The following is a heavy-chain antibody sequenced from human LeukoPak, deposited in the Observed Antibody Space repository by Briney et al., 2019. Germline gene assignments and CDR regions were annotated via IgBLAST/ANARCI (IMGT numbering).Heavy chain of an antibody. Sequence: GRSLRLSCAASGFTFDDYAMHWVRHAPGKGLEWVSGISWNSGSIGYADSVKGRFTISRDNAKNSLYLQMNSLRAEDTALYYCAKEAQREGWYYYYGMDVWGQGTTVTVSS. CDR2: ISWNSGSI. CDR1: GFTFDDYA. CDR3: AKEAQREGWYYYYGMDV. V-gene: IGHV3-9*01. J-gene: IGHJ6*02. D-gene: IGHD6-25*01.